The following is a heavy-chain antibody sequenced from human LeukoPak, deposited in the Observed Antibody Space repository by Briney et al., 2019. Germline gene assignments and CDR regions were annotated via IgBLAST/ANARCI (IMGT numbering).Heavy chain of an antibody. V-gene: IGHV4-39*07. CDR2: IFYSGST. Sequence: SETLSLTCTVSGGSISTSNYYWGWIRQPPGKGLEWIGNIFYSGSTYYSPSLRSRVTISLDTSRNQFSLRLNSVTAADTAVYYCVKFREVSGDYWGQGTLVTVSS. J-gene: IGHJ4*02. CDR3: VKFREVSGDY. D-gene: IGHD1-26*01. CDR1: GGSISTSNYY.